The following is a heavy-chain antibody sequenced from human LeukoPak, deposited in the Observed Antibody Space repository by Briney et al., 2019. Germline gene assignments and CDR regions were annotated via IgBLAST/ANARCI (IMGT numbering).Heavy chain of an antibody. J-gene: IGHJ4*02. Sequence: PSETLSLTCAVYGGSFSGYYWSWIRQPPGKGLEWIGEINHSGNTNYNPSLKSRVTISVDTSKNPFSLKLSSVTAADTAVYYCARSRGFGLAAAGTKLPRLWGQGTLVTVSS. CDR2: INHSGNT. CDR1: GGSFSGYY. D-gene: IGHD6-13*01. V-gene: IGHV4-34*01. CDR3: ARSRGFGLAAAGTKLPRL.